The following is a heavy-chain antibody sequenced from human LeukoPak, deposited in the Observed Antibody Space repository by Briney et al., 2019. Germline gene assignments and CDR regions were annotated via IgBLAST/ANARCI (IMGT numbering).Heavy chain of an antibody. V-gene: IGHV3-30*02. CDR1: GFVFSRYS. Sequence: GGSLRLSCVTSGFVFSRYSMIWVRQAPGKGLEWVAFIRYDGSNKYYADSVKGRFTISRDNSKNTLYLQMNSLRAEDTAVYYCAKIEQLGIRRDYWGQGTLVTVSS. J-gene: IGHJ4*02. CDR3: AKIEQLGIRRDY. D-gene: IGHD7-27*01. CDR2: IRYDGSNK.